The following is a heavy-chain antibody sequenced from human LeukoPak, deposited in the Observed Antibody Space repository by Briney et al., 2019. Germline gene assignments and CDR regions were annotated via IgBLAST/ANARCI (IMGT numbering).Heavy chain of an antibody. J-gene: IGHJ4*02. CDR1: GITFSSDS. V-gene: IGHV3-48*01. Sequence: GGSLRLSCAASGITFSSDSMNWVRQAPGKGLEWVSYISSSGRTIYYADSVKGRFTISRDNAKNSLYLQMNSLRAEDTAVYYCARDSRDNFDWLLPLDYWGQGTLVTVSS. CDR3: ARDSRDNFDWLLPLDY. CDR2: ISSSGRTI. D-gene: IGHD3-9*01.